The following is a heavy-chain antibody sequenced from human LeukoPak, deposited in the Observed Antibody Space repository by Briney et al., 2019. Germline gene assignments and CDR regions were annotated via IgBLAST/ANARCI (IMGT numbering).Heavy chain of an antibody. J-gene: IGHJ6*04. CDR1: GDSVSSNSAA. D-gene: IGHD1-26*01. CDR2: TYYRSKWYN. Sequence: SQTLSLTCAISGDSVSSNSAAWNWIRQSPSRGLEWLGRTYYRSKWYNDYAVSVKSRITINPDTSKNQFSLQLNSVTPEDTAVYYCARDLSGSYSKAYYYYGMDVWGKGTTVTVSS. CDR3: ARDLSGSYSKAYYYYGMDV. V-gene: IGHV6-1*01.